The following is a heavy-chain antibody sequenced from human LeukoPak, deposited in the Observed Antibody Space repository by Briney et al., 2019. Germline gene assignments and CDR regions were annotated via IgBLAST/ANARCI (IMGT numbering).Heavy chain of an antibody. CDR1: GGSISSSSYY. CDR3: ARDRTTVTPYFDY. V-gene: IGHV4-39*07. D-gene: IGHD4-17*01. J-gene: IGHJ4*02. Sequence: SETLSLTCTVSGGSISSSSYYWGWIRQPPGKGLEWIGSIYYSGSTYYNPSLKSRVTISVDTSKNQFSLKLSSVTAADTAAYYCARDRTTVTPYFDYWGRGTLVTVSS. CDR2: IYYSGST.